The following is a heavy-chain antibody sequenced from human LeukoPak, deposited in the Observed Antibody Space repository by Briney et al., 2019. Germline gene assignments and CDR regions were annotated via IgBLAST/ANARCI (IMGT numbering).Heavy chain of an antibody. CDR2: INPSGGST. CDR3: ARVLYYHDSSGPLDY. Sequence: ASVKVSCKASGYTFTSYYMHWVRQAPGQGLEWMGIINPSGGSTSYAQKFQGRVTMTRDTSTSTVYMELSSLRSEDTAVYYCARVLYYHDSSGPLDYWGQGTLVTVSS. V-gene: IGHV1-46*01. CDR1: GYTFTSYY. J-gene: IGHJ4*02. D-gene: IGHD3-22*01.